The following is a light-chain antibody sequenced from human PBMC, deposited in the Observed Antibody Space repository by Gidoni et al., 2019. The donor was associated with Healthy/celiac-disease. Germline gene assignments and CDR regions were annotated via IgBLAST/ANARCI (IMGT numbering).Light chain of an antibody. V-gene: IGKV1-39*01. CDR3: QQSYSTSWT. CDR2: AAS. CDR1: QSISSY. J-gene: IGKJ1*01. Sequence: DIPMTQSPSSLSASVGDRVNITCRASQSISSYLNWYQQKPGKAPKLLIYAASSLQSGVPSRFRGSGSGTDFTLTISSLQPEDFATYYCQQSYSTSWTFXQXTKVEIK.